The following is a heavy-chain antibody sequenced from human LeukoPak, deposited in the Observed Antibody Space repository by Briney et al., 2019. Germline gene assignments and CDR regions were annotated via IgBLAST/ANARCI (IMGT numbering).Heavy chain of an antibody. V-gene: IGHV4-30-4*01. CDR1: GGSISSGDYY. Sequence: SQTLSLTCTVSGGSISSGDYYWSWIRQPPGKGLEWIGYIYYSGSTYYNPSLKSRVTISVDTSKNQFSLKLSSVTAADTAVYYCARHGLRYFDWFWGTGFDYWGQGTLVTVSS. D-gene: IGHD3-9*01. CDR3: ARHGLRYFDWFWGTGFDY. CDR2: IYYSGST. J-gene: IGHJ4*02.